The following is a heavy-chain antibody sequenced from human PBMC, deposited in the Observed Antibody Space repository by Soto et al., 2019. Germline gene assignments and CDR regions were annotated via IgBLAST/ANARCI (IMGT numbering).Heavy chain of an antibody. CDR3: ARAYSGTYQPPDY. CDR1: GFTFSSYE. J-gene: IGHJ4*02. V-gene: IGHV3-48*03. D-gene: IGHD1-26*01. Sequence: EVQLVESGGGLVQPGGSLRLSCAASGFTFSSYEMNWVRQAPGKGLEWVSYISGSGSTIYYADSVKGRFTISRDNAKNSLYLQMNSLRAEATAVYYSARAYSGTYQPPDYWGQGTLVTVSS. CDR2: ISGSGSTI.